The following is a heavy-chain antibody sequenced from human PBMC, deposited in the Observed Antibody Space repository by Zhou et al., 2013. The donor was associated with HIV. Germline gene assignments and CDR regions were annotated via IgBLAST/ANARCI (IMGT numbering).Heavy chain of an antibody. J-gene: IGHJ6*03. D-gene: IGHD6-6*01. CDR1: GGSISSYY. Sequence: QVQLQESGPGLVKPSETLSLTCTVSGGSISSYYWSWIRQPAGKGLEWIGSIYYSGSTYYNPSLKSRVTISVDTSKNQFSLKLSSVTAADTAVYYCARGAARLYYYYMDVWGKGTTVTVSS. CDR2: IYYSGST. V-gene: IGHV4-59*05. CDR3: ARGAARLYYYYMDV.